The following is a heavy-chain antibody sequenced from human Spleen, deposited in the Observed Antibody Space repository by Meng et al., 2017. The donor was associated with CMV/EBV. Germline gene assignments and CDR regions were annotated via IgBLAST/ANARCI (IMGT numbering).Heavy chain of an antibody. V-gene: IGHV3-21*01. CDR2: ISGSSSYK. D-gene: IGHD3-3*01. CDR1: GFTFTNYW. CDR3: ARGATIFGVVNWAFDY. Sequence: GGSLRLSCAASGFTFTNYWMTWVRQAPGKGLEWVSSISGSSSYKYYADSVKGRFTISRDNAKNSLYLQMNSLRGEDTAVYYCARGATIFGVVNWAFDYWGQGTLVTVSS. J-gene: IGHJ4*02.